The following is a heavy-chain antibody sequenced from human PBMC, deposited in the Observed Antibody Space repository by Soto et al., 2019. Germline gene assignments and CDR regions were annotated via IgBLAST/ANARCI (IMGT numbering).Heavy chain of an antibody. CDR2: VSHDGRNT. Sequence: VQLVESGGGVVQPGRSLRLSCAASGFTFSDYAMHWVRQAPGKGLEWVAVVSHDGRNTYYADSVKGRFTISRDSSKNTVSREMTSLRAEDTAVYYCAKGGRQWLVTSDFNYWGQGALVTVSS. CDR1: GFTFSDYA. J-gene: IGHJ4*02. D-gene: IGHD6-19*01. V-gene: IGHV3-30*18. CDR3: AKGGRQWLVTSDFNY.